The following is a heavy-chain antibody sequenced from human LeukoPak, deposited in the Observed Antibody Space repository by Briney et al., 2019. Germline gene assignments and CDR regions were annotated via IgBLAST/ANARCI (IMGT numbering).Heavy chain of an antibody. J-gene: IGHJ4*02. D-gene: IGHD3-10*01. V-gene: IGHV3-30*04. CDR1: EFMFNTYA. CDR3: AIGDSGSYYNPFDY. CDR2: ISYDGSNT. Sequence: GGSLRLSCAASEFMFNTYAMHWVRQAPDKGLEWVAVISYDGSNTYYADSVKGRFTISRDNSKNTLYLQMNSLRAEDTAVYYCAIGDSGSYYNPFDYWGQGTLVTVSS.